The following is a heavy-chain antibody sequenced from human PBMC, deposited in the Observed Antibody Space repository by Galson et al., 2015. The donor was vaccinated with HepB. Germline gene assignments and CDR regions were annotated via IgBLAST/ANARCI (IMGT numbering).Heavy chain of an antibody. CDR3: ARAFSMGIVGATQDY. CDR2: ISYDGSNK. Sequence: SLRLSCAASGFTFSSYAMHWVRQAPGKGLEWVAVISYDGSNKYYADSVKGRFTISRDNSKNTLYLQMNSLRAEDTAVYYCARAFSMGIVGATQDYWGQGTLVTVST. J-gene: IGHJ4*02. CDR1: GFTFSSYA. V-gene: IGHV3-30*04. D-gene: IGHD1-26*01.